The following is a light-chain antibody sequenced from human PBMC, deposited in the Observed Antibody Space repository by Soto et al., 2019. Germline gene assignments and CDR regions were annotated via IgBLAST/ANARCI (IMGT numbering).Light chain of an antibody. J-gene: IGKJ3*01. CDR2: KAS. Sequence: DIQMTQSPSTLSGSVGDRVSITCRASQSISTWLAWYQQKPGKAPKLLISKASSLESGVPSRFSGSGSGTEFTLTISSLQPDDFGTYFSQHHSSYPFTSGPETKVDIK. CDR3: QHHSSYPFT. CDR1: QSISTW. V-gene: IGKV1-5*03.